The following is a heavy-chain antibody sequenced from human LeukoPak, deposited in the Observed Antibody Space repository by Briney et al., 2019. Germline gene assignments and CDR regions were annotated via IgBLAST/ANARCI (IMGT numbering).Heavy chain of an antibody. J-gene: IGHJ6*03. CDR1: GFTFGDYA. D-gene: IGHD3-16*02. Sequence: GGSLRLSCTASGFTFGDYAMSWVRQAPGKGLEWVGFIRSKAYGETAEYAASVKGRFIISRDDSKSIAYLQMNSLKTEDTAVYYCTRDSSYVWGSYRYYFVDVWGKGTTVTISS. CDR3: TRDSSYVWGSYRYYFVDV. CDR2: IRSKAYGETA. V-gene: IGHV3-49*04.